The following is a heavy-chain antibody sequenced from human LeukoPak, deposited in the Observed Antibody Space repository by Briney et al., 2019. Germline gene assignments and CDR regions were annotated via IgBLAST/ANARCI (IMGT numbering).Heavy chain of an antibody. D-gene: IGHD6-19*01. CDR3: VGSWSPILFDY. V-gene: IGHV4-59*08. J-gene: IGHJ4*02. Sequence: PSETLALTCSVSGDSIRTYYYSWIRQSPGKGLEWIGNIYHTGSTNYNPSLKRRVTISIDTSRSQFSLKMSSVTAADTAVYYCVGSWSPILFDYWGQEALVTVSS. CDR1: GDSIRTYY. CDR2: IYHTGST.